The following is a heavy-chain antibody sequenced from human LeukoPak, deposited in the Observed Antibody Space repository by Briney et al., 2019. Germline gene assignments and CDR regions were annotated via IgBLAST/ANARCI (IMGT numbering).Heavy chain of an antibody. V-gene: IGHV4-39*07. CDR3: ARAGRVITMVRGVITLWFDP. Sequence: SETLSLTCTVSGGSISSSSYYWGWIRQPPGKGLEWIGSIYYSGSTYYNPSLKSRVTISVDTSKNQFSLKLSSVTAADTAVYYCARAGRVITMVRGVITLWFDPWGQGTLVTVSS. D-gene: IGHD3-10*01. J-gene: IGHJ5*02. CDR1: GGSISSSSYY. CDR2: IYYSGST.